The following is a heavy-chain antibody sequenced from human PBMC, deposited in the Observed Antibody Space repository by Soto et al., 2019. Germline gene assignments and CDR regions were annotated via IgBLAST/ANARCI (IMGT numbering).Heavy chain of an antibody. V-gene: IGHV1-69*13. Sequence: ASVKVSCKASGGTFSSYAISWVRQAPGQGLEWMGGIIPIFGTANYAQKFQGRVTITADESTSTAYMELSSLRSEDTAVYYCARDKKNRGSRHDAFDIWGQGTMVTVSS. CDR3: ARDKKNRGSRHDAFDI. D-gene: IGHD2-15*01. J-gene: IGHJ3*02. CDR1: GGTFSSYA. CDR2: IIPIFGTA.